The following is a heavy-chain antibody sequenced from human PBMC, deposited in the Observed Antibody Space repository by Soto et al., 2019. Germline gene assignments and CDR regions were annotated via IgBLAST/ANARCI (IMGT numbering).Heavy chain of an antibody. D-gene: IGHD2-21*02. Sequence: SVKVSCKASGYAFTYRYLHWVRQAPGQALEWMGWITPFNGNTNYAQKFQDRVTITRDRSMSTAYMELSSLRSEDTAMYYCARSHGGNSPGGMDVWGQGTTVTVSS. CDR2: ITPFNGNT. CDR3: ARSHGGNSPGGMDV. V-gene: IGHV1-45*02. J-gene: IGHJ6*02. CDR1: GYAFTYRY.